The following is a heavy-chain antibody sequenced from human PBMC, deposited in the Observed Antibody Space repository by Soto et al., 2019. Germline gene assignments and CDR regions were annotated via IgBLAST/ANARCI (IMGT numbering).Heavy chain of an antibody. V-gene: IGHV1-46*01. CDR1: GYTFTSYY. J-gene: IGHJ4*02. CDR3: ARVTLGVAATFEPDD. D-gene: IGHD2-15*01. CDR2: INPSGGST. Sequence: GASVKVSCKAAGYTFTSYYMHWVRQAPGQGLEWMGIINPSGGSTSYAQKFQGRVTMTRDTSTSTVYMELSSLRSEDTAVYYCARVTLGVAATFEPDDRGQGTLVTVSS.